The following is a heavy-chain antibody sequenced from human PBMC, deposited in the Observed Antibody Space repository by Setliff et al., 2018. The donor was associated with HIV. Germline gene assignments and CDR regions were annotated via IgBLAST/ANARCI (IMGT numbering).Heavy chain of an antibody. CDR2: ISPYNGDT. D-gene: IGHD3-22*01. Sequence: ASVKVSCKASGDTFNNYGFVWVRQVPGQGLEWMGWISPYNGDTRFAQSLQGRVTLTTDTSTNTAYMEMRTLRSDDTAVYYRVRGVTRDISGYYRDEYFQHWGQGTPVTVSS. V-gene: IGHV1-18*01. CDR3: VRGVTRDISGYYRDEYFQH. CDR1: GDTFNNYG. J-gene: IGHJ1*01.